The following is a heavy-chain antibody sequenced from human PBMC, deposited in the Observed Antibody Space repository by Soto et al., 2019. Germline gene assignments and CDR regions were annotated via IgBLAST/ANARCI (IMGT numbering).Heavy chain of an antibody. Sequence: GGSLRLSCAASGFTFSNAWMNWVRQAPGKGLEWVGRIKSKTDGGTTDCAAPVKGRFTISRDDSKNTLYLQMNSLKTEDTAVYYCTTPLCSGGICYSAFDYWGQGTLVTVSS. D-gene: IGHD2-15*01. CDR1: GFTFSNAW. J-gene: IGHJ4*02. V-gene: IGHV3-15*07. CDR2: IKSKTDGGTT. CDR3: TTPLCSGGICYSAFDY.